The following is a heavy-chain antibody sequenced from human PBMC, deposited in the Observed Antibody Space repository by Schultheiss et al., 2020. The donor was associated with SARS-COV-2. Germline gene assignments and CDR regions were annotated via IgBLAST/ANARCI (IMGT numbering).Heavy chain of an antibody. CDR1: GFTFSGSA. Sequence: GGSLRLSCAASGFTFSGSAMHWVRQASGKGLEWVGRIRSKANSYATAYAASVKGRFTISRDDSKNTAYLQMNSLKTEDTAVYYCARVLRGAHDYWGQGTLVTVSS. CDR3: ARVLRGAHDY. D-gene: IGHD3-10*01. V-gene: IGHV3-73*01. CDR2: IRSKANSYAT. J-gene: IGHJ4*02.